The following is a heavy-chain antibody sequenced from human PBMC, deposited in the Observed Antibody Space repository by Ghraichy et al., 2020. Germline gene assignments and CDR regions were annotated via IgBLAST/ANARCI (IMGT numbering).Heavy chain of an antibody. CDR1: GFRFSDFG. CDR2: ILYDGSIK. J-gene: IGHJ6*02. CDR3: AKGGGYYYYFGIDV. Sequence: LSLTCAASGFRFSDFGMHWVRQAPGKGLEWVGIILYDGSIKYYVDSVRGRFTIARDNSKNTLYLQMDSLRTEDTAVYYCAKGGGYYYYFGIDVWGQGTTVTVSS. D-gene: IGHD3-16*01. V-gene: IGHV3-30*18.